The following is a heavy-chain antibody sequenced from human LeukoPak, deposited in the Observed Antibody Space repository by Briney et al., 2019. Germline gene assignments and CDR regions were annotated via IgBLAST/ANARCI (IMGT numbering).Heavy chain of an antibody. V-gene: IGHV3-48*04. CDR2: ISSSSSTI. CDR3: ATRGYGSGSYYNLGRDY. CDR1: GFTFSSYS. J-gene: IGHJ4*02. Sequence: GGSLRLSCAASGFTFSSYSMNWVRQAPGKGLEWVSYISSSSSTIYYADSVKGRFTISRDNAKNSLYLQMNSLRAEDTAVYYCATRGYGSGSYYNLGRDYWGQGTLVTVSS. D-gene: IGHD3-10*01.